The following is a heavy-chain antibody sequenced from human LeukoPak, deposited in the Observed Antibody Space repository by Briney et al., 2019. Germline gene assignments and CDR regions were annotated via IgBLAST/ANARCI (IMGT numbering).Heavy chain of an antibody. J-gene: IGHJ4*02. CDR1: GFTFSSYS. CDR2: ISSSSSTI. V-gene: IGHV3-48*04. CDR3: AKDTRTGYYIGYYFDY. D-gene: IGHD3/OR15-3a*01. Sequence: GGSLRLSCAASGFTFSSYSMNWVRQAPGKGLEWVSYISSSSSTIYYADSVKGRFTISRDNAKNSLYLQMNTLRAEDTAVYYCAKDTRTGYYIGYYFDYWGQGTLVTVSS.